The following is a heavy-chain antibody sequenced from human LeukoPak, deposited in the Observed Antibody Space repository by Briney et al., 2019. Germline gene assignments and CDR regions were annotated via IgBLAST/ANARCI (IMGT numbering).Heavy chain of an antibody. CDR3: ARGSVQLWLRDAYYYMDV. CDR2: INWNGRIT. CDR1: GFTFDDYA. Sequence: GGSLRLSCAASGFTFDDYAMNWVRQVPGRGLEWVSGINWNGRITEYADSVKDRFTISRQNTKNSLYLYMNNLGGEDTALYFCARGSVQLWLRDAYYYMDVWGKGTTVTVSS. J-gene: IGHJ6*03. V-gene: IGHV3-20*04. D-gene: IGHD5-18*01.